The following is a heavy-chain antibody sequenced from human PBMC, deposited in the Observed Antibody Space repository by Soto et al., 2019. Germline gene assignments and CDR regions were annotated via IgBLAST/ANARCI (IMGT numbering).Heavy chain of an antibody. D-gene: IGHD3-10*01. J-gene: IGHJ4*02. CDR2: IYYSGST. CDR3: AIRNGSGSYYVDY. Sequence: QVQLQESGPGLVKPSQTLSLTCTVSGGSISSGGYYWSWIRQHPGKGLEWIGYIYYSGSTYYNPSLKSRVTLSXDXAQNQFSLKLSSVTAADTAVYYCAIRNGSGSYYVDYWGQGTLVTVSS. CDR1: GGSISSGGYY. V-gene: IGHV4-31*03.